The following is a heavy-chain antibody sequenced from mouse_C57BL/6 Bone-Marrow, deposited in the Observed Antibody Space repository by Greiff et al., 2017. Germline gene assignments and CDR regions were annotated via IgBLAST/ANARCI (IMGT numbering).Heavy chain of an antibody. Sequence: EVQLVESGEGLVKPGGSLKLSCAASGFTFSSYAMSWVRQTPEKRLEWVAYISSGGDYIYYADTVTGRFTISRDNARNTLYLQMSSLKSEDTAMYYGTAVYYGNPWYFEVWGTGTTVTVSS. CDR3: TAVYYGNPWYFEV. CDR2: ISSGGDYI. CDR1: GFTFSSYA. D-gene: IGHD2-1*01. V-gene: IGHV5-9-1*02. J-gene: IGHJ1*03.